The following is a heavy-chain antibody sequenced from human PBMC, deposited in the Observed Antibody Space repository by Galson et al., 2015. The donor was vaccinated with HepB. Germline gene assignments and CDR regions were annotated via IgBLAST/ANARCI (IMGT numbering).Heavy chain of an antibody. CDR1: GDSVSSNRAA. D-gene: IGHD3-22*01. Sequence: CAISGDSVSSNRAAWNWIRQSPSRGLEWQGRTYYRSKWSSDYAASVKSRITINADTSKNQFSLQLNSVTPEDTAVYYCARGHYYDSTGAYYFDYWGQGTLVTVSS. CDR3: ARGHYYDSTGAYYFDY. J-gene: IGHJ4*02. CDR2: TYYRSKWSS. V-gene: IGHV6-1*01.